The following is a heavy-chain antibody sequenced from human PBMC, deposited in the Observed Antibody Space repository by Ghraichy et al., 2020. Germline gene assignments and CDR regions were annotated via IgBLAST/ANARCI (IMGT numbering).Heavy chain of an antibody. V-gene: IGHV4-59*01. D-gene: IGHD3-22*01. CDR3: ARTTYYYDSSGYLNGAFDI. CDR1: GGSISSYY. CDR2: IYYSGST. J-gene: IGHJ3*02. Sequence: SQTLSLTCTVSGGSISSYYWSWIQQPPGKGLEWIGYIYYSGSTNYNPSLKSRVTISVDTSKNQFSLKLSSVTAADTAVYYCARTTYYYDSSGYLNGAFDIWGQGTMVTVSS.